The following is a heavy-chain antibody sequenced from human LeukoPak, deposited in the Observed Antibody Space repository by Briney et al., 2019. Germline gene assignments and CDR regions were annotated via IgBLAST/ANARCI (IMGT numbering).Heavy chain of an antibody. J-gene: IGHJ4*02. CDR3: AKVAGYSYVGVYYFDY. V-gene: IGHV3-30*02. Sequence: GGSLRLSCAASGFTFSSYGMHWVRQAPGKGLEWVAFIRYDGSNKYYADSVKGRFTISRDNSKNTLYLQMNSLRAEDTAVYYCAKVAGYSYVGVYYFDYWGQGTLVTVSS. CDR2: IRYDGSNK. CDR1: GFTFSSYG. D-gene: IGHD5-18*01.